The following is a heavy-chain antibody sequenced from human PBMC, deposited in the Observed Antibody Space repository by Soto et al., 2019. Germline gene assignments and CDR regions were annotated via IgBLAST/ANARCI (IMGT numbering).Heavy chain of an antibody. CDR3: ARDPLGLHLGELSSRSFDY. D-gene: IGHD3-16*02. CDR2: ISGSGGST. V-gene: IGHV3-23*01. Sequence: GSLRLSCAASGFTFSSYAMSWVRQAPGKGLEWVSAISGSGGSTYYADSVKGRFTISRDNAKNTLYLQMNSLRAEDTAVYYCARDPLGLHLGELSSRSFDYWGQGTLVTVSS. CDR1: GFTFSSYA. J-gene: IGHJ4*02.